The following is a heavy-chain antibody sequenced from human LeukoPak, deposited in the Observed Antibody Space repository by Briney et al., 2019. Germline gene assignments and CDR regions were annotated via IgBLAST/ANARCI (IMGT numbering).Heavy chain of an antibody. V-gene: IGHV4-34*01. Sequence: SETLSLTCAVYGGSFSGYYWSWIRQPPGKGPEWIGEINHSGSTNYNPSLKSRVTISVDTSKNQFSLKLSSVTAADTAVYYCARKKVVVVAAKEVWFDPWGQGTLVTVSS. J-gene: IGHJ5*02. CDR1: GGSFSGYY. D-gene: IGHD2-15*01. CDR2: INHSGST. CDR3: ARKKVVVVAAKEVWFDP.